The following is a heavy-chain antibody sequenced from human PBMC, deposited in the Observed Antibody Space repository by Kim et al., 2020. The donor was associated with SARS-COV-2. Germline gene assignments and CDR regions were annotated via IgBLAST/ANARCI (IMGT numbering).Heavy chain of an antibody. V-gene: IGHV3-11*06. CDR3: ARVREYSTGWYGNYYYGMDV. D-gene: IGHD6-19*01. Sequence: RFTISRDNAKNSLYLQMNSLRAEDTAVYYCARVREYSTGWYGNYYYGMDVWGQGTTVTVSS. J-gene: IGHJ6*02.